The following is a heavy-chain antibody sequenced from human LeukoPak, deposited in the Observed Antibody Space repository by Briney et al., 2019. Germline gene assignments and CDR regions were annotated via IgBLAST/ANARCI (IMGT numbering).Heavy chain of an antibody. CDR3: VKDLLRYCGGGSCPGMDV. CDR2: ISYDGSNK. J-gene: IGHJ6*02. V-gene: IGHV3-30*18. D-gene: IGHD2-15*01. CDR1: GFTFSTYG. Sequence: GGSLRLSCAASGFTFSTYGMHWVRQAPGKGLEWVAVISYDGSNKYHVDSVKGRFTVSRDNSKNTLYLQMNSLRVEDTAVYYCVKDLLRYCGGGSCPGMDVWGQGTTVTVSS.